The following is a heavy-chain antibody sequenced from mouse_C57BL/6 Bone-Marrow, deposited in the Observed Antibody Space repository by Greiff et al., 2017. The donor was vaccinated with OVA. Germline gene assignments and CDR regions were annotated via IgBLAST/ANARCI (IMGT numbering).Heavy chain of an antibody. D-gene: IGHD2-4*01. Sequence: QVQLKQSGPGLVQPSQSLSITCTVSGFSLTSYGVHWVRQSPGKGLEWLGVIWSGGSTDYNAAFISRLSISKENSKSQVFFKMNSLQADDTAIYYCARKIYYYYDGWFAYWGQGTLVTVSA. V-gene: IGHV2-2*01. CDR1: GFSLTSYG. CDR3: ARKIYYYYDGWFAY. J-gene: IGHJ3*01. CDR2: IWSGGST.